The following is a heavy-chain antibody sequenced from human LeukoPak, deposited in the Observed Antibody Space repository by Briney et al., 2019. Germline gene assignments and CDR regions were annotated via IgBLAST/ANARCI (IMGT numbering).Heavy chain of an antibody. Sequence: NPSETLSLTCAVSGYSISSSDYWGWIRQPPGKGLEWIASIYYSGSTHYNPSLKSRVTISVDTSKRQFSLNVNSVTAADTAIYYCAKNSSGSAFDVWGQGTMVTVCS. J-gene: IGHJ3*01. CDR1: GYSISSSDY. CDR3: AKNSSGSAFDV. CDR2: IYYSGST. V-gene: IGHV4-38-2*01. D-gene: IGHD6-19*01.